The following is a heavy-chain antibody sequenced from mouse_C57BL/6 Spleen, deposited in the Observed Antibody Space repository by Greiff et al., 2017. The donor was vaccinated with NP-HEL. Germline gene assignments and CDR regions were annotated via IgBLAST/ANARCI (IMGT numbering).Heavy chain of an antibody. Sequence: VQLQQSGPELVKPGASVKISCKASGYAFSSSWMNWVKQRPGKGLEWIGRIYPGDGDTNYNGKFKGKATLTADKSSSTAYMQLSSLTSEDSAVYFCARDKRGGYFDYWGQGTTLTVSS. J-gene: IGHJ2*01. CDR1: GYAFSSSW. CDR3: ARDKRGGYFDY. V-gene: IGHV1-82*01. CDR2: IYPGDGDT.